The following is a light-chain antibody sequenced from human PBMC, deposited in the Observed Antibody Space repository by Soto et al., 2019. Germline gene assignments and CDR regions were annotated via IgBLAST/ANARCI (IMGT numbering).Light chain of an antibody. V-gene: IGLV2-14*01. J-gene: IGLJ1*01. CDR2: DVS. Sequence: QSALTQPASVSGSPGQAITISCTGTSSDVGSYHYLSWYQQHPGKVPKLMIYDVSNRPSGVSNRFSGSKSGNTASLTISGLQAEDEADYYCSSFTTSSTHNYVFGTGTKLTVL. CDR1: SSDVGSYHY. CDR3: SSFTTSSTHNYV.